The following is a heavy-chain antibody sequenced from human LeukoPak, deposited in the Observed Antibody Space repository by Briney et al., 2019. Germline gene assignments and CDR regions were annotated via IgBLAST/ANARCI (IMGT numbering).Heavy chain of an antibody. J-gene: IGHJ3*02. CDR1: GYTFTSYG. D-gene: IGHD4-17*01. Sequence: ASVKVSCKASGYTFTSYGISWVRQAPGQGLEWMGWISAYNGNTNYAQKLQGRVTMTTDTPTSTAYMELRSLRSDDTAVYYCARVIAYGDYDGFSAFDIWGQGTMVTVSS. CDR3: ARVIAYGDYDGFSAFDI. CDR2: ISAYNGNT. V-gene: IGHV1-18*01.